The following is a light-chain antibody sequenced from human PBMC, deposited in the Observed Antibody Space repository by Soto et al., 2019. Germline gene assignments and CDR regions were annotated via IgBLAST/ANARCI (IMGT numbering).Light chain of an antibody. CDR2: EVT. CDR3: SSYTTSSTRV. Sequence: QSALTHPASVSGSPGQSIAISCTGSSSDVGIYNYVSWYQQHPGKVPKLIIYEVTNRPSGVSNRFSGSKSGNTASLTISGLQAEDEADYYCSSYTTSSTRVFGTGTKGTVL. J-gene: IGLJ1*01. V-gene: IGLV2-14*01. CDR1: SSDVGIYNY.